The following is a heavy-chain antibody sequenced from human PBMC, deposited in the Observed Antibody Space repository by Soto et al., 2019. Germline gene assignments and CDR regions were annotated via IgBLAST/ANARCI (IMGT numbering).Heavy chain of an antibody. CDR3: ARMYNSGFYRPVGGYYLYGMDV. J-gene: IGHJ6*02. V-gene: IGHV4-4*07. CDR2: MYISGST. D-gene: IGHD5-12*01. CDR1: GDSIRDYY. Sequence: SETLSLTCSVSGDSIRDYYWSWIRQPAGKGLEWIGRMYISGSTNYNPSLKSRVTMSADTSVNQLSLTLRSVTAADTAIYYCARMYNSGFYRPVGGYYLYGMDVWGQGTTVTVSS.